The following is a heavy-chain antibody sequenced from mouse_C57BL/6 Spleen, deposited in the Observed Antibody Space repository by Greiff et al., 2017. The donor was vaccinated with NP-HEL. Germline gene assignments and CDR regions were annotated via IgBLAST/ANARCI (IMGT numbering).Heavy chain of an antibody. CDR2: INPNNGGT. CDR3: AINYYYGSSSFYAMYY. Sequence: VQLQQSGPELVKPGASVKISCKASGYTFTDYYMNWVKQSHGKSLEWTGDINPNNGGTSYNQKFKGKATLTVDKSSSTAYMELRSLTSEDSAVYYCAINYYYGSSSFYAMYYWGQGTSVTVSS. D-gene: IGHD1-1*01. V-gene: IGHV1-26*01. CDR1: GYTFTDYY. J-gene: IGHJ4*01.